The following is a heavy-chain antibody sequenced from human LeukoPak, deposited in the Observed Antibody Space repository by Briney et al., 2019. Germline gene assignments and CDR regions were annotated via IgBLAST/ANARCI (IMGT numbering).Heavy chain of an antibody. Sequence: GGSLRLSCAASGFTFSSYAMSWVRQAPGKGLEWVSAISGSGGSTYYADSVKGRFTISRDNSKNTLYLQMISLRAEDTAVYYCAKSIFGVVIISYFDYWGQGTLVTVSS. CDR1: GFTFSSYA. J-gene: IGHJ4*02. CDR3: AKSIFGVVIISYFDY. V-gene: IGHV3-23*01. CDR2: ISGSGGST. D-gene: IGHD3-3*01.